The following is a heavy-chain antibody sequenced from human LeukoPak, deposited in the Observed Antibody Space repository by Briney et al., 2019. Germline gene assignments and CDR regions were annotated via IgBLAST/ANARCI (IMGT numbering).Heavy chain of an antibody. CDR3: ASPSLRGTMIVVAPMGDAFDI. V-gene: IGHV1-69*02. J-gene: IGHJ3*02. CDR2: IIPILGIA. CDR1: GGTFISYT. Sequence: GASVKVSCKASGGTFISYTISWVRQAPGQGLEWMGRIIPILGIANYAQKFQGRVTITADKSTSTAYMELSSLRSEDTAVYYCASPSLRGTMIVVAPMGDAFDIWGQGTMVTVSS. D-gene: IGHD3-22*01.